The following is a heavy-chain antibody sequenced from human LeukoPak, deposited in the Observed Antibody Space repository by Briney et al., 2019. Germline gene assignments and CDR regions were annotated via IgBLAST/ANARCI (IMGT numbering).Heavy chain of an antibody. J-gene: IGHJ5*02. D-gene: IGHD3-10*01. CDR3: ARASYYYGSGSGWFDP. Sequence: GASVKVSCKASGYTLTGYYMHWVRLAPGQGLEWMGWINPSSGDTNYAQKFQGRVTMTRDTSISTAYMELSSLRSEDTAVYYCARASYYYGSGSGWFDPWGQGTLVTVSS. CDR1: GYTLTGYY. V-gene: IGHV1-2*02. CDR2: INPSSGDT.